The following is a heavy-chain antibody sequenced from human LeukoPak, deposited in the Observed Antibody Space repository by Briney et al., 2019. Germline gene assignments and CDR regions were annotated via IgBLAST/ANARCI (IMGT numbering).Heavy chain of an antibody. CDR2: ISGYNGNT. Sequence: ASVKVSCKTSGYTFSNYGVSWVRQAPGQGLEWMRWISGYNGNTDYGQKFQGRVTMTTDTSTTTVYMELRSLRFDDTAVYYCARIHDFWHGYQGVFHDYWGQGTLVTVSS. V-gene: IGHV1-18*01. D-gene: IGHD3-3*01. CDR3: ARIHDFWHGYQGVFHDY. CDR1: GYTFSNYG. J-gene: IGHJ4*02.